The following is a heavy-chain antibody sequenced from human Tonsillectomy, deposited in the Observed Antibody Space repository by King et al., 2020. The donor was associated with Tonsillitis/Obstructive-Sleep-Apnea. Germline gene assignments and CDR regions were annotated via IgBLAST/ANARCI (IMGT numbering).Heavy chain of an antibody. CDR2: ISSSSSYT. D-gene: IGHD2-2*01. J-gene: IGHJ6*04. CDR3: ARVRDCSSTRCSGGMDV. CDR1: GFTFSDYY. Sequence: VQLVESGGGLVKPGGSLRLSCAASGFTFSDYYMSWIRQAPGKGLEWVSYISSSSSYTNYADSVKGRFTISRDNAKNSLYLQMNSLRAEDTAVYYCARVRDCSSTRCSGGMDVWGKGTTVTVSS. V-gene: IGHV3-11*05.